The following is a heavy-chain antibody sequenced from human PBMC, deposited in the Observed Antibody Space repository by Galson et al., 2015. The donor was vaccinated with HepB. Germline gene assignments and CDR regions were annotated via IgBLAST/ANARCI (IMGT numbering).Heavy chain of an antibody. CDR1: GFTFSSYW. D-gene: IGHD3-22*01. V-gene: IGHV3-7*03. J-gene: IGHJ4*02. CDR2: IKQDGSEK. Sequence: SLRLSCAASGFTFSSYWMSWVRQAPGKGLEWVANIKQDGSEKYYVDSVKGRFTLSRDNAKNSLYLQMNSLRAEDTAVYYCAREGYYYDSSGYLSLDYWGQGTLVTVSS. CDR3: AREGYYYDSSGYLSLDY.